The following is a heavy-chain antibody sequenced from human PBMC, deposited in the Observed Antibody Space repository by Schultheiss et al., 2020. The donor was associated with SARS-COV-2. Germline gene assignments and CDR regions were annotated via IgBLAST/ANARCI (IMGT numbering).Heavy chain of an antibody. CDR2: INGRGTTT. D-gene: IGHD3-16*01. CDR1: GFTFDNYA. Sequence: GGSLRLSCVVSGFTFDNYAMSWVRQAPGKGLEWVSGINGRGTTTYYADSMKGRFAMSRVNSKNTLSLDMNNLRAEDTALYYCAKDFGSGRLYFDFWSQGTLVTVSS. CDR3: AKDFGSGRLYFDF. V-gene: IGHV3-23*01. J-gene: IGHJ4*02.